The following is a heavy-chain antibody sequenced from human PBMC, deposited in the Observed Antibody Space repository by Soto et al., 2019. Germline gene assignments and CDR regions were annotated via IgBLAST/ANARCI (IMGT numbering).Heavy chain of an antibody. Sequence: PSETLSLTCTVSGESVISDDYYWTWIRQTPGKGLELIGYVYYSGTTFYNASLKSRVSLSVDTSKDQFSLKLTSVTAADTAVYYCARAVIPALYYGLDVWGQGITVTVSS. CDR1: GESVISDDYY. J-gene: IGHJ6*02. CDR2: VYYSGTT. CDR3: ARAVIPALYYGLDV. V-gene: IGHV4-30-4*01. D-gene: IGHD3-22*01.